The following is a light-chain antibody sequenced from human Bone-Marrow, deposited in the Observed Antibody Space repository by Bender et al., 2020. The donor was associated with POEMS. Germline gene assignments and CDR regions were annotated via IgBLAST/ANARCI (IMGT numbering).Light chain of an antibody. CDR3: CSYAGAVTPYV. CDR1: SSNTGSGYD. CDR2: GYN. Sequence: QSVLTQPPSVSGAPGQRVTISCTGSSSNTGSGYDINWYQHLPGTAPKLLIYGYNNRPSGVPDRFSGSKSGTSASLAITGLQAEDEADYYCCSYAGAVTPYVFGPGTKVTVL. J-gene: IGLJ1*01. V-gene: IGLV1-40*01.